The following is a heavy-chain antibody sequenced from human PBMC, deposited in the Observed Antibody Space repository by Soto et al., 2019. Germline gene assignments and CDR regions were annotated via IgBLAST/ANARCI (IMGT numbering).Heavy chain of an antibody. CDR1: GDSISSGYY. CDR3: ARDQGGFGDYAV. V-gene: IGHV4-31*03. D-gene: IGHD4-17*01. J-gene: IGHJ6*02. Sequence: QVQLQESGPGPVKPSQTLSLTCTVSGDSISSGYYWSWIRQHPGKGLEWIGYIYYSGSTYYNPSLNSRVTMSVDTSKNQFSLSLTSVTAADTAVYYCARDQGGFGDYAVWGQGTTVIVSS. CDR2: IYYSGST.